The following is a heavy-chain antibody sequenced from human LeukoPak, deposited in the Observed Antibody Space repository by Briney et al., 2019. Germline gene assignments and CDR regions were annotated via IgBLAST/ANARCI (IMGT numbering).Heavy chain of an antibody. J-gene: IGHJ4*02. Sequence: SETLSLTCAVSGGSISSSNWWSWVRQPPGMGLEWIGEINHSGSTYYNPSLKSRVTISADRSKNQLSLKLSSVTAADTAVYYCASLISGSYPYYFDYWGQGTLVTVSS. CDR3: ASLISGSYPYYFDY. CDR1: GGSISSSNW. D-gene: IGHD1-26*01. V-gene: IGHV4-4*02. CDR2: INHSGST.